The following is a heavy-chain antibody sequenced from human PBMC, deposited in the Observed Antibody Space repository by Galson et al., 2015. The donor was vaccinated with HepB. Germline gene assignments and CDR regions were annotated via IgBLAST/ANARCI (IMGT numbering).Heavy chain of an antibody. CDR2: IYHSGSS. J-gene: IGHJ4*02. CDR3: ARASSYSSSYYDF. Sequence: NWVRQAPGKGLEWIGDIYHSGSSNYKPSLKSRVTISVDKSKNQFSLQLRSVTAADTAVYYCARASSYSSSYYDFWGQGILVTVSS. V-gene: IGHV4/OR15-8*01. D-gene: IGHD6-13*01.